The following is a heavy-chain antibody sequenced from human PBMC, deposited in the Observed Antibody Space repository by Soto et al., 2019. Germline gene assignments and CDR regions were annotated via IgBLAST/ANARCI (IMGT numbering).Heavy chain of an antibody. Sequence: SQTLSLTCAISGDSVSSKSAAWNWIRQSPSRGLVWLGRTYYRSKWYNDYAVSVKSRITINPDTSKNQFSLQLNSVTPEDTAVYYCARSRAARPFYYYYGMDVWGQGTTVTVSS. V-gene: IGHV6-1*01. CDR3: ARSRAARPFYYYYGMDV. CDR2: TYYRSKWYN. J-gene: IGHJ6*02. D-gene: IGHD6-6*01. CDR1: GDSVSSKSAA.